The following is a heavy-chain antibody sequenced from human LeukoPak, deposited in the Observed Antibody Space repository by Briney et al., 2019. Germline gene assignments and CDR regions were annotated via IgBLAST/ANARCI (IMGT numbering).Heavy chain of an antibody. J-gene: IGHJ4*02. Sequence: GRSLRLSCAASGFTFSSYAMHLVRQAPGKGLEWVAVISYDGSNKYYADSVKGRFTISRDNSKNTLYLQMNSLRAEDTAVYYCASGNSSTSVDYWGQGTLVTVSS. CDR1: GFTFSSYA. V-gene: IGHV3-30-3*01. CDR3: ASGNSSTSVDY. D-gene: IGHD2-2*01. CDR2: ISYDGSNK.